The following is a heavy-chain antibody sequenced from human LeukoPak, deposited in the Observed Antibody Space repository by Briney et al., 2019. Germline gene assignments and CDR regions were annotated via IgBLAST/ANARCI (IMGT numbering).Heavy chain of an antibody. CDR1: GFTFDDYA. CDR3: AKDIRGSTSWYGLDY. J-gene: IGHJ4*02. D-gene: IGHD6-13*01. Sequence: GGSLRLSCAASGFTFDDYAMHWVRQAPGKGLEWVSLISWDGGSTYYADSVKGRFTISRDNSKKSLYLQMNSLRAEDTALYYCAKDIRGSTSWYGLDYWGQGTLVTVSS. V-gene: IGHV3-43D*03. CDR2: ISWDGGST.